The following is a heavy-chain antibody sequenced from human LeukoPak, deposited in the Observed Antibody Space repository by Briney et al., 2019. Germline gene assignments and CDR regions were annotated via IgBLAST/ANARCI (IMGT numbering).Heavy chain of an antibody. Sequence: GGSLRLSCAASGYTFSSYAMSWVRQAPGKGLEWVSAISGSGGSTYYADSVKGRFTISRDNSKNTLYLQMNSLRAEDTAVYYCAKGGLWFGELLPNWGQGTLVTVSS. CDR3: AKGGLWFGELLPN. CDR1: GYTFSSYA. D-gene: IGHD3-10*01. CDR2: ISGSGGST. J-gene: IGHJ4*02. V-gene: IGHV3-23*01.